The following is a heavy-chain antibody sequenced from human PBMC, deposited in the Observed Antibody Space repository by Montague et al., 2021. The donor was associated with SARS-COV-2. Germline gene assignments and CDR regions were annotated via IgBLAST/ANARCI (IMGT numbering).Heavy chain of an antibody. CDR3: AILEYYDILTGPDYYGMDV. CDR2: INTNTGNP. D-gene: IGHD3-9*01. CDR1: GYNFTSYA. V-gene: IGHV7-4-1*02. J-gene: IGHJ6*02. Sequence: SVKVSCKASGYNFTSYAMDWVRQAPGQGLEWMGWINTNTGNPTYAQGFTGRFVFSLDTSVSTAYLQISSLKAEDTAVYYCAILEYYDILTGPDYYGMDVWGQGTTVTVSS.